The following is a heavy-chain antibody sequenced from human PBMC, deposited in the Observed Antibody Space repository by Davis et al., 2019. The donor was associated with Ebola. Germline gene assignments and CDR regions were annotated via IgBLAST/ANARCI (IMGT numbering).Heavy chain of an antibody. CDR3: ARHNWNDLYNWFDP. Sequence: PSETLSLTCAGYGGSFSGYYWSWIRQPPGKGLEWIGEINHSGSTNYNPSLKSRVTISVDTSKNQFSLKLSSVTAADTAVYYCARHNWNDLYNWFDPWGQGTLVTVSS. V-gene: IGHV4-34*01. J-gene: IGHJ5*02. D-gene: IGHD1-20*01. CDR2: INHSGST. CDR1: GGSFSGYY.